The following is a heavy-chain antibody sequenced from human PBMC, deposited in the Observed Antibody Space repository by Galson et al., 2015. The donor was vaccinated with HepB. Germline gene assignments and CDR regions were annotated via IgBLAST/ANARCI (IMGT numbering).Heavy chain of an antibody. CDR1: GGTFSSYA. CDR2: IIPIFGTA. D-gene: IGHD1-26*01. CDR3: AIRGGSYSGSYNYGAFDI. Sequence: SVKVSCKASGGTFSSYAISWVRQAPGQGLEWMGGIIPIFGTANYAQKFQGRVTITADESTSTAYMELSSLRSEDTAVYYCAIRGGSYSGSYNYGAFDIWGQGTMVTVSS. V-gene: IGHV1-69*13. J-gene: IGHJ3*02.